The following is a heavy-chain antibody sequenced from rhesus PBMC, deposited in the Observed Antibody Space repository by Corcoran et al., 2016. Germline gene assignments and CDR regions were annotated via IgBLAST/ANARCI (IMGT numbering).Heavy chain of an antibody. CDR3: ARVGSNSNEYFEF. D-gene: IGHD4-23*01. CDR2: IYSISGNT. CDR1: GGSISGGYYY. J-gene: IGHJ1*01. V-gene: IGHV4S12*01. Sequence: QVKLQESGPGLVKPLETLSLTCAVSGGSISGGYYYWSGIRQPPGKGLEWIGGIYSISGNTYYNPSLKSRVTISKDTSKNQFSLKLSSVTAADTAVYYCARVGSNSNEYFEFWGQGALVTVSS.